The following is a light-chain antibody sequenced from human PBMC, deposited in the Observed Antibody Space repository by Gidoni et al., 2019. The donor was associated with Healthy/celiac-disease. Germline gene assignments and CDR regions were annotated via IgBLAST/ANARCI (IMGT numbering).Light chain of an antibody. CDR3: CANAGSSTWV. Sequence: HSALTYPASVSGSPGRSITISCTGTSSDVGRYNLVAWYQQHPGKAPKPMIYEGSKRPSGVSNRFSGSKAGNTASLTIAAHQAKGEADYYCCANAGSSTWVFGGGTKLTVL. J-gene: IGLJ3*02. CDR1: SSDVGRYNL. V-gene: IGLV2-23*01. CDR2: EGS.